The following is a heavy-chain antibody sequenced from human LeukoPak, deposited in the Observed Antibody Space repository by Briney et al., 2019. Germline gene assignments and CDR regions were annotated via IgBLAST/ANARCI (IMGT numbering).Heavy chain of an antibody. CDR2: ISGSGGST. CDR3: AKDLIKYYDFWSGYRTSLFGFDC. Sequence: PGGSLRLSCAASGFTFSSYAMSWVRQAPGKGLEWVSAISGSGGSTYYADSVKGRFTISRDNSKNTLYLQMNSLRAEDTAVYYCAKDLIKYYDFWSGYRTSLFGFDCWGQGTLVTVSS. J-gene: IGHJ4*02. V-gene: IGHV3-23*01. D-gene: IGHD3-3*01. CDR1: GFTFSSYA.